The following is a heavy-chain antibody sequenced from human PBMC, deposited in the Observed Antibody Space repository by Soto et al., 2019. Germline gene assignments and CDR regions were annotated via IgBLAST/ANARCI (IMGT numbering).Heavy chain of an antibody. CDR3: VRVGVGIGNHFDS. CDR1: NGSISGFY. D-gene: IGHD1-26*01. CDR2: IHYSGRT. J-gene: IGHJ4*02. Sequence: SETLSLTCSVSNGSISGFYWTWVRQPPGKILEWIGYIHYSGRTDYNPSLTSRATMSVDTSKNQFSLNLKSITAADTAVYYCVRVGVGIGNHFDSWGRGTLVTVS. V-gene: IGHV4-59*12.